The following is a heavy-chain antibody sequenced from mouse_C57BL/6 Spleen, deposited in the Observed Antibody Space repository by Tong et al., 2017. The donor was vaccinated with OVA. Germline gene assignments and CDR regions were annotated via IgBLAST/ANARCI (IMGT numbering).Heavy chain of an antibody. D-gene: IGHD2-14*01. Sequence: VQLQQSGAELVRPGTSVKVSCKASGYAFTNYLIEWVKQRPGQGLEWIGVINPGSGGTNYNEKFKGKATLTADKSSSNAYMQLSSLTSDDSAVYFCARWRYGYFDYWGQGTTLTVSS. V-gene: IGHV1-54*01. CDR2: INPGSGGT. CDR3: ARWRYGYFDY. CDR1: GYAFTNYL. J-gene: IGHJ2*01.